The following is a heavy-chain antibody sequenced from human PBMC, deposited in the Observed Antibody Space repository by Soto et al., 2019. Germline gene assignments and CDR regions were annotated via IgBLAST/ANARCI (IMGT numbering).Heavy chain of an antibody. Sequence: EVQLVESGGGMVQPGRSLRLSCAASGFIFDDYAMHWVRQAPGKGLEWVSGISWNSGSIGYADSVKGRFIISRDNAKNSPYLQMNSLRAEDTALYHCAKGRNDYYYYGMDVWGQGTTVTVSS. V-gene: IGHV3-9*01. J-gene: IGHJ6*02. CDR3: AKGRNDYYYYGMDV. CDR1: GFIFDDYA. CDR2: ISWNSGSI.